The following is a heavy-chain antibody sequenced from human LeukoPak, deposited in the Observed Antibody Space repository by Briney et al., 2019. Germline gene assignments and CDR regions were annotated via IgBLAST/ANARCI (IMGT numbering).Heavy chain of an antibody. Sequence: GASVKVSCKASGYTFTGYYMHWVRQAPGQGLEWMGWINPNSGGTNYAQKVQGRVTMTRDTSISTAYMELSGLRSDDTAVYYCARVDTAMVQDYWGQGTLVTVSS. V-gene: IGHV1-2*02. D-gene: IGHD5-18*01. CDR2: INPNSGGT. CDR3: ARVDTAMVQDY. CDR1: GYTFTGYY. J-gene: IGHJ4*02.